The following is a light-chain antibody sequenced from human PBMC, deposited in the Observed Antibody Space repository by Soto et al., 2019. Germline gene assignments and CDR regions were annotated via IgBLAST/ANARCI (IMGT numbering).Light chain of an antibody. J-gene: IGLJ2*01. CDR2: GNS. CDR1: SSNIGAGYD. Sequence: QSVLTQPPSVSGAPGQRVTISCTGSSSNIGAGYDVHWYQQLPGTAPKLLIYGNSNRPSGVPDRFSGYKSGTSASLAITGIQAEDEADYYCQSYDSSLSGHVVFGGGTKLTVL. V-gene: IGLV1-40*01. CDR3: QSYDSSLSGHVV.